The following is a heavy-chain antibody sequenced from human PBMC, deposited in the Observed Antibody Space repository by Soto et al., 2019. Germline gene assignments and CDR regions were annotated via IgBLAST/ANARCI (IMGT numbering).Heavy chain of an antibody. CDR3: ARTALSSSWYGGYYYYYGMDV. CDR1: GYSFTSYW. V-gene: IGHV5-51*01. D-gene: IGHD6-13*01. Sequence: HGESLKISCKGSGYSFTSYWIGWVRQMPGKGLEWMGIIYPGDSDTRYSPSFQGQVTISADKSISTAYLQWSSLKASDTAMYYCARTALSSSWYGGYYYYYGMDVWGQGTTVTVSS. CDR2: IYPGDSDT. J-gene: IGHJ6*02.